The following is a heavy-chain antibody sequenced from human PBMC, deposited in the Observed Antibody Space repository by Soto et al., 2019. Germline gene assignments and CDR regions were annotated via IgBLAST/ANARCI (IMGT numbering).Heavy chain of an antibody. CDR1: GVPGTTYT. V-gene: IGHV3-23*01. Sequence: GGAMGLGCADCGVPGTTYTMRWVRQAYGKGLEWVSTIRVSDGSEKYADFVEGRFTISRDTSKNTLSLQMNSLRAEDTAVYYCAGDYIRLNSLNSNYYSFGMDGWGQGTTVTVS. CDR3: AGDYIRLNSLNSNYYSFGMDG. CDR2: IRVSDGSE. D-gene: IGHD4-17*01. J-gene: IGHJ6*02.